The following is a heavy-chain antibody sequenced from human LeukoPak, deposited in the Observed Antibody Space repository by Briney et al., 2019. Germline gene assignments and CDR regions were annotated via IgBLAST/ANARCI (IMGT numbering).Heavy chain of an antibody. CDR2: ISYDGSNK. CDR1: GFTFSSYG. J-gene: IGHJ4*02. D-gene: IGHD3-3*01. CDR3: AKGWGIPIFGVVTN. Sequence: GGSLRLSCAASGFTFSSYGMHWVRQAPGKGLEWVAVISYDGSNKCFADSVKGRFTISRDNSKNTLYLQMNSLRAEDTAVYYCAKGWGIPIFGVVTNWGQGTLVIVSS. V-gene: IGHV3-30*18.